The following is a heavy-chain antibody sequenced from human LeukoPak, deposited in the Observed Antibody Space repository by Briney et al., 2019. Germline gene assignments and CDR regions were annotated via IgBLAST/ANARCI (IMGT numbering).Heavy chain of an antibody. CDR1: GFTFTNYA. V-gene: IGHV3-23*01. Sequence: TGGSLRLSCAASGFTFTNYAMSWVRQAPGKGLEWASAIVGSGGATFYADSVKGRFTISRDNAKNSLYLQMNSLRAEDTAVYYCARDWVNSGSYYLDYWGQGTLVTVSS. CDR2: IVGSGGAT. D-gene: IGHD1-26*01. J-gene: IGHJ4*02. CDR3: ARDWVNSGSYYLDY.